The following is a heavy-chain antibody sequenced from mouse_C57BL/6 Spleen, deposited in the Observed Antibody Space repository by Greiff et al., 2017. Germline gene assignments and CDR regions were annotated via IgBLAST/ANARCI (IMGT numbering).Heavy chain of an antibody. CDR2: ISSGSSTI. J-gene: IGHJ4*01. CDR1: GFTFSDYG. CDR3: AREYHYFAMGY. Sequence: DVHLVESGGGLVKPGGSLKLSCAASGFTFSDYGMHWVRQAPEKGLEWVAYISSGSSTIYYADTVKGRFTISRDNAKNTLFLQMTSLRSEDTAMYYCAREYHYFAMGYWGQGPSVTVSS. D-gene: IGHD2-10*02. V-gene: IGHV5-17*01.